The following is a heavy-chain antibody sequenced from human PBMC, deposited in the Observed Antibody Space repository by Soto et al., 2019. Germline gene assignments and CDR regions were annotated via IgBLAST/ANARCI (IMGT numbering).Heavy chain of an antibody. CDR1: GGSISSGGYY. CDR2: IYYSGST. V-gene: IGHV4-31*03. CDR3: ARDDGYYEASGFDY. Sequence: SETLSLTCTVSGGSISSGGYYWSWIRQHPGKGLEWIGYIYYSGSTYYNPSLKSRVTISVDTSKNQFSLKLSSVTAADTAVYYCARDDGYYEASGFDYWGQGTLVTVSS. D-gene: IGHD3-22*01. J-gene: IGHJ4*02.